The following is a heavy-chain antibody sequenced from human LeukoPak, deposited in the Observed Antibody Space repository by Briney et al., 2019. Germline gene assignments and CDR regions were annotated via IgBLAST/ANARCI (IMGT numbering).Heavy chain of an antibody. J-gene: IGHJ6*03. CDR3: ARSYYYGSGSPPYYYMDV. CDR1: GFTFSSYW. V-gene: IGHV3-74*01. D-gene: IGHD3-10*01. Sequence: GGSLRLSCAASGFTFSSYWMHWVRQLPGKGLVWVARISGDGSGINYADSVKGRFTISRDNARNALYLQMNSLRAEDTAVYYCARSYYYGSGSPPYYYMDVWGKGTTVTVSS. CDR2: ISGDGSGI.